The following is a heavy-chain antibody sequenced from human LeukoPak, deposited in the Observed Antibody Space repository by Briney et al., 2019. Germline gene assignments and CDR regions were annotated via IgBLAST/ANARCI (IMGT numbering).Heavy chain of an antibody. CDR2: ISNDGRNK. CDR1: GFTFSSYA. V-gene: IGHV3-30*04. J-gene: IGHJ4*02. CDR3: AREERWTVRGSAHASTHFDY. D-gene: IGHD3-10*01. Sequence: PGGSLRLSCAASGFTFSSYAMHWVRQAPGKGLEWLAVISNDGRNKYYADSVKGRFTISRDNSKNTLHLEMNSLRGEDTAVYYCAREERWTVRGSAHASTHFDYWGQGTLVTVSS.